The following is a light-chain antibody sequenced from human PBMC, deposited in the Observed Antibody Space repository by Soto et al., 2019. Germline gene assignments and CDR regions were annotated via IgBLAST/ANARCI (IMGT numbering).Light chain of an antibody. J-gene: IGKJ5*01. Sequence: EIVLTQSPGTLSLSPGERATLSCRASQSVSSTYLVWYQQKPGQAPRLLIYGASTKATGIPDRYSGSGSWTDFTLTISRLEPGDSGVYYCQQFGGSPPITFGRGTRLEMK. CDR2: GAS. V-gene: IGKV3-20*01. CDR1: QSVSSTY. CDR3: QQFGGSPPIT.